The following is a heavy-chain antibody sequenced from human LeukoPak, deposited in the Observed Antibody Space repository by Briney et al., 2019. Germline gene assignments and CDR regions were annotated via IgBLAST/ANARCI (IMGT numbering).Heavy chain of an antibody. D-gene: IGHD1-26*01. CDR3: ARGSSMWGRGLLGY. Sequence: SETLSLTCAVYGGSFSGYYWSWIRQPPGKGLEWIGEINHSGSTNYNPSLKSRVTISVDTSKNQFSLKPSSVTAADTAVYYCARGSSMWGRGLLGYWGQGTLVTVSS. CDR2: INHSGST. J-gene: IGHJ4*02. CDR1: GGSFSGYY. V-gene: IGHV4-34*01.